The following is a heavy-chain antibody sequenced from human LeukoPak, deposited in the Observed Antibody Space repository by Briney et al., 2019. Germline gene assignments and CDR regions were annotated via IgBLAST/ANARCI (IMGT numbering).Heavy chain of an antibody. CDR3: ARGFTSYYYGMVRGVIHPFDY. CDR1: GGSISSSSYY. J-gene: IGHJ4*02. D-gene: IGHD3-10*01. Sequence: SETLSLTCTVSGGSISSSSYYWGWIRQPPGKGLEWIGSIYYSGSTYYNPSLKSRVTISVDTSKNQFSLKLSSVTAADTAVYYCARGFTSYYYGMVRGVIHPFDYWGQGTLVTVSS. CDR2: IYYSGST. V-gene: IGHV4-39*01.